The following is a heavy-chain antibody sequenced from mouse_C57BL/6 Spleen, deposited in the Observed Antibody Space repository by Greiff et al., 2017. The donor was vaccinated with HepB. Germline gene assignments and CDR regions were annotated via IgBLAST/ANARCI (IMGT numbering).Heavy chain of an antibody. CDR1: GFTFTDYY. J-gene: IGHJ1*03. Sequence: DVKLVESGGGLVQPGGSLSLSCAASGFTFTDYYMSWVRQPPGKALEWLGFIRNKANGYTTEYSASVKGRFTISRDNSQSILYLQMNALRAEDSATYYCAREGDYDASYWYFDVWGTGTTVTVSS. D-gene: IGHD2-4*01. CDR3: AREGDYDASYWYFDV. V-gene: IGHV7-3*01. CDR2: IRNKANGYTT.